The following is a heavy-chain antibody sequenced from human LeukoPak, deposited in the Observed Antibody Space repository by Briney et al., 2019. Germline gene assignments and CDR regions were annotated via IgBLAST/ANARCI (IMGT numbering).Heavy chain of an antibody. CDR1: GFTFSSYE. J-gene: IGHJ6*03. CDR3: ARSPPVVTHYYYYYYMDV. V-gene: IGHV3-48*03. Sequence: GGSLRLSCAASGFTFSSYEMNWVRQAPGKGLEWVSYISSSGSTIYYADSVKGRFTISRDNAKNSLYLQMNSLRAEDTAVYCCARSPPVVTHYYYYYYMDVWGKGTTVTISS. D-gene: IGHD4-23*01. CDR2: ISSSGSTI.